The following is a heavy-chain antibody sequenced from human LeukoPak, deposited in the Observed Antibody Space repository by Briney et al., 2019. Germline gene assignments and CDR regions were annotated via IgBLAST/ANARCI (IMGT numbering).Heavy chain of an antibody. V-gene: IGHV4-59*08. J-gene: IGHJ4*02. CDR2: IYYSGST. D-gene: IGHD6-19*01. Sequence: PSETLSLTCTVSGGSISSYYWSWIRQPPGKGLEWIGYIYYSGSTNYNPPLKSRVTISVDTSKNQFSLKLSSVTAADTAVYYCARHAVAGTIGYWGQGTLVTVSS. CDR3: ARHAVAGTIGY. CDR1: GGSISSYY.